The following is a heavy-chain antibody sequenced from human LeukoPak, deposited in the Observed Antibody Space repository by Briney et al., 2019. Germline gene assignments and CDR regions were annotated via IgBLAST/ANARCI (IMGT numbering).Heavy chain of an antibody. CDR3: ARDDGGIGGNAFDI. V-gene: IGHV3-21*01. D-gene: IGHD4-23*01. CDR1: GFTFSSYS. CDR2: ISSSSSYI. J-gene: IGHJ3*02. Sequence: GGSLRLSCAASGFTFSSYSMNWVRQAPGKGLEWVSSISSSSSYIYYADSVKGRFTISRDNAKNSLYLQMNSLRAEDTAVYYCARDDGGIGGNAFDIWGQGTMVTVSS.